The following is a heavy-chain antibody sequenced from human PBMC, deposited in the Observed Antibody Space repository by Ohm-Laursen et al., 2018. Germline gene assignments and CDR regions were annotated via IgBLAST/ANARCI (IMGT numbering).Heavy chain of an antibody. CDR1: GFTFSSSG. D-gene: IGHD6-6*01. J-gene: IGHJ6*02. CDR3: ARNAAPRGGSSSAGTYYYGLDV. CDR2: IKQDGSQK. Sequence: SLRLSCAASGFTFSSSGMHWVRQAPGKGLEWVANIKQDGSQKYYLDSVKGRFTISRDNAKNTLDLQMNSLRADDTAVYYCARNAAPRGGSSSAGTYYYGLDVWGQGTTVTVSS. V-gene: IGHV3-7*01.